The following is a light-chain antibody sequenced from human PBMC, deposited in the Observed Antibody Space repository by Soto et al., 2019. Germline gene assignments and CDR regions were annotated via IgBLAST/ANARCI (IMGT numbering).Light chain of an antibody. V-gene: IGLV1-47*01. CDR1: SSNIGSNY. CDR2: RNN. Sequence: QLVLTQPPSASGTPGQRVTISCSGSSSNIGSNYVYRYQQLPGTAPKLLIYRNNQRPSGVPDRFSGSKSGTSASLAISGLRSEDEADYYCAAWDDSLSGDYVFGTGTKLTVL. J-gene: IGLJ1*01. CDR3: AAWDDSLSGDYV.